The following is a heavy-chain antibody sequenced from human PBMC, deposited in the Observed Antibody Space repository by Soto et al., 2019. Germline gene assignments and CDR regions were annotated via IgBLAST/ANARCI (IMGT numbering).Heavy chain of an antibody. V-gene: IGHV3-64*02. J-gene: IGHJ6*03. CDR3: ARRGYGSRWPNVYMDV. Sequence: GGSLRLSCAASGFTFSRCAVSWVRQAPGKGLEYVSGISNNGAHTDYAESVKGRFTISRDNSENTLYLQMGSLRAEDMALYYCARRGYGSRWPNVYMDVWGKGTTVTVSS. CDR1: GFTFSRCA. CDR2: ISNNGAHT. D-gene: IGHD6-13*01.